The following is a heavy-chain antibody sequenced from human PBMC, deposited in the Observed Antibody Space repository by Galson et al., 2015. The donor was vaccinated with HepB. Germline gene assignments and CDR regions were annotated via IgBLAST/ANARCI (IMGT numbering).Heavy chain of an antibody. CDR3: ARTVLGYCSSTSCYYYGMDV. J-gene: IGHJ6*02. Sequence: GAEVKKPGESLKISCKGSGYSFTSYWIGWVRQMPGKGLEWMGIIYPGDSDTRYSPSFQGQVTISADKSISTAYLQWSSLKASDTAMYYCARTVLGYCSSTSCYYYGMDVWGQGTAVTVSS. CDR1: GYSFTSYW. V-gene: IGHV5-51*01. CDR2: IYPGDSDT. D-gene: IGHD2-2*01.